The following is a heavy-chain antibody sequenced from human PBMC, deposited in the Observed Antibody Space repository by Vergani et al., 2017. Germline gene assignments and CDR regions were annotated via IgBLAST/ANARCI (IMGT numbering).Heavy chain of an antibody. V-gene: IGHV3-15*01. Sequence: EVQLVESGGGLVKPGGSLRLSCAASGFTFSNAWMSWVRQAPGKGLEWVGRIKSKTDGGTTDYAAPVKGRFTISRDDSKNTLYLQMNSLRAEDTAVYYCVKVARIAVAGTYFDYWGQGTLVTVSS. CDR3: VKVARIAVAGTYFDY. J-gene: IGHJ4*02. D-gene: IGHD6-19*01. CDR1: GFTFSNAW. CDR2: IKSKTDGGTT.